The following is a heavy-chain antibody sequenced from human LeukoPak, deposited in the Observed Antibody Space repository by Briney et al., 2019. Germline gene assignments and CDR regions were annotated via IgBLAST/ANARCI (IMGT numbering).Heavy chain of an antibody. CDR3: ARHLLWFGELSGGFDY. Sequence: GGSLRLSCAASGFTFSSYAMSWVRQAPGKGLEWVSTISGSGGSTYYADSVKGRFTISRDNSKNTLYLQMNSLRAEDTAVYYCARHLLWFGELSGGFDYWGQGTLVTVSS. V-gene: IGHV3-23*01. CDR2: ISGSGGST. CDR1: GFTFSSYA. D-gene: IGHD3-10*01. J-gene: IGHJ4*02.